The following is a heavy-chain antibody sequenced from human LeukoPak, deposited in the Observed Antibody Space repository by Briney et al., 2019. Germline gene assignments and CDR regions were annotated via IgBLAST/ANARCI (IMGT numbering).Heavy chain of an antibody. J-gene: IGHJ4*02. CDR2: IIPIFGTA. Sequence: SVKVSCKASGGTFSSYAISWVRQAPGQGLEWVGRIIPIFGTANYAEKFQGRVTITTDESTSTAYMELSNLRSEDTAVYYCARDLPYSSGSGYWGQGTLVTVSS. CDR1: GGTFSSYA. V-gene: IGHV1-69*05. D-gene: IGHD6-19*01. CDR3: ARDLPYSSGSGY.